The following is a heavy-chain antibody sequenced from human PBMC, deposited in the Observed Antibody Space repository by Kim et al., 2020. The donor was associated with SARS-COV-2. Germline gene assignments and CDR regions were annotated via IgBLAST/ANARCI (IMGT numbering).Heavy chain of an antibody. CDR3: ARDMGSSTSCFDY. D-gene: IGHD2-2*01. V-gene: IGHV1-18*01. Sequence: YAQQLHGRVTMTTDPTTSTAYMELRSLGSADTAVYYCARDMGSSTSCFDYWGQGTLVTVSS. J-gene: IGHJ4*02.